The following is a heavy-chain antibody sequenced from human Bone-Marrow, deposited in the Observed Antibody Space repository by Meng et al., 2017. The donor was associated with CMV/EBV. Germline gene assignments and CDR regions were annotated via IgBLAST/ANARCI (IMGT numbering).Heavy chain of an antibody. Sequence: ASVKVSCKASGYRFTNYGISWVRQAPGQGLEWMGWISGYNGDTKYAQKFQGRVIMTTETSTTTAYMELSRLRSDDTAVYYCARGRGFGELLGYWGQGTLVTVSS. V-gene: IGHV1-18*01. CDR2: ISGYNGDT. CDR1: GYRFTNYG. J-gene: IGHJ4*02. D-gene: IGHD3-10*01. CDR3: ARGRGFGELLGY.